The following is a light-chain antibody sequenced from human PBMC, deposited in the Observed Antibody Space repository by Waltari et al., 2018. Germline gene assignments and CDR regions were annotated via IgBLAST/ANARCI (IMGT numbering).Light chain of an antibody. Sequence: QSVLTQPPSASGTPGQRVPISCSGRSSNIGSNTVTWYQQLPGTAPKLLSYSNNQRPSGVPDRFSGSKSGTAASLAISGLQSEDEADYYCAAWDDSLNGYWVFGGGTKLTVL. CDR1: SSNIGSNT. J-gene: IGLJ3*02. CDR2: SNN. CDR3: AAWDDSLNGYWV. V-gene: IGLV1-44*01.